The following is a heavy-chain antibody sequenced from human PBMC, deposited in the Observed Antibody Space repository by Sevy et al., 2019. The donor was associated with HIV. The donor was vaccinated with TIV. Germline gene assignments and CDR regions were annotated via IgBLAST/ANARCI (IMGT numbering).Heavy chain of an antibody. D-gene: IGHD3-22*01. CDR2: IYSGGST. J-gene: IGHJ4*02. CDR3: ARVNYYDSSGYPY. CDR1: GFTVSSNY. Sequence: GGSLRLSCAASGFTVSSNYMSWVRQAPGMGLEWVSVIYSGGSTYYADSVKGRFTISRDNSKNTLYLQMNSLRAEDTAVYYCARVNYYDSSGYPYWGQRTLVTVSS. V-gene: IGHV3-66*01.